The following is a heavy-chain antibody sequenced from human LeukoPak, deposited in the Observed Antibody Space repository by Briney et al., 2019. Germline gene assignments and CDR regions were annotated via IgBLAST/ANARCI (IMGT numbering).Heavy chain of an antibody. CDR2: IYYSGST. D-gene: IGHD3-16*01. CDR3: ASLRVPGDFDY. V-gene: IGHV4-59*01. J-gene: IGHJ4*02. CDR1: GGSISSYY. Sequence: SETLSLTCTVSGGSISSYYWSWIRQPPGKGLEWIGYIYYSGSTNYNPSLKSRVTISVDTYKNQFSLKLSSVTAADTAVYYCASLRVPGDFDYWGQGTLVTVSS.